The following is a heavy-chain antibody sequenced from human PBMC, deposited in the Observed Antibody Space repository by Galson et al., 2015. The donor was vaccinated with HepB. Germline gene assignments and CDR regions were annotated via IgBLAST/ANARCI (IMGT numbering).Heavy chain of an antibody. J-gene: IGHJ5*02. V-gene: IGHV1-69*13. CDR3: AAGYCSGGSCYSDWFDP. Sequence: SVKVSCKASGGTFSSYAISWVRQAPGQGLEWMGGIIPIFGTANYAQKFQGRVTITADESTSTAYMELSSLRSEDTAVYYCAAGYCSGGSCYSDWFDPWGQGTLVTVSS. CDR2: IIPIFGTA. CDR1: GGTFSSYA. D-gene: IGHD2-15*01.